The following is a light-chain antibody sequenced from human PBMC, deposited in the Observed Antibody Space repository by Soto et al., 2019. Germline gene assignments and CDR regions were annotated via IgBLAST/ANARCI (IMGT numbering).Light chain of an antibody. V-gene: IGLV2-18*02. Sequence: ALTQPASVSGSPGQSITISCIGTSSDIGTYNRVSWYQQPPGTAPKLIIYEVNNRPSGVPDRFSGSKSGNTASLIISGLQAEDEADYYCNSFTTSSTYVFGTGTKVTVL. CDR2: EVN. J-gene: IGLJ1*01. CDR1: SSDIGTYNR. CDR3: NSFTTSSTYV.